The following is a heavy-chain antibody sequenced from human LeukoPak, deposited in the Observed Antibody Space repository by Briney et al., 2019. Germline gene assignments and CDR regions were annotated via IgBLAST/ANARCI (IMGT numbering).Heavy chain of an antibody. CDR1: GGSFSGYY. CDR3: VVRYFDWLLNHYFDY. CDR2: INHSGST. J-gene: IGHJ4*02. D-gene: IGHD3-9*01. Sequence: SETLSLTCAVYGGSFSGYYWSWIREPPGKGLEWIGEINHSGSTNYNPSLKSRVTISVDTSKNQFSLKLSSVTAADTAVYYCVVRYFDWLLNHYFDYWGQGTLVTVSS. V-gene: IGHV4-34*01.